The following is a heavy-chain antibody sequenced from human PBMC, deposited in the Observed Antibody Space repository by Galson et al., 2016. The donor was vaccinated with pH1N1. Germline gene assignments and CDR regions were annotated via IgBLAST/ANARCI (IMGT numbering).Heavy chain of an antibody. V-gene: IGHV3-7*01. CDR1: GFIFSDYW. Sequence: SLRLSCAASGFIFSDYWMHWVRQAPGKGLEWVANIRQDGSEKYYVDSVKGRFTISRDNAKNSLYLQMNSLRAEDTAVYYCARDRPQMLLRYFEWLLGDAMDVWGQGTTVTVSS. D-gene: IGHD3-9*01. CDR2: IRQDGSEK. J-gene: IGHJ6*02. CDR3: ARDRPQMLLRYFEWLLGDAMDV.